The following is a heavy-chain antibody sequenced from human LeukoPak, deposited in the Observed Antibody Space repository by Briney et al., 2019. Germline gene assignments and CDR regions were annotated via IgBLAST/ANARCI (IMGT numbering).Heavy chain of an antibody. V-gene: IGHV4-59*12. CDR2: SHYSGST. D-gene: IGHD2-2*01. CDR3: RGYCSSTSRACSAFDI. J-gene: IGHJ3*02. CDR1: GGSISDYY. Sequence: SETLSLTCTVSGGSISDYYWSWIRQPPGKGLEWIGYSHYSGSTNYNPSLKSRVTMSVDTSKDQFSLKLSSVTAADTAVYYCRGYCSSTSRACSAFDIWGQGTMVTVSS.